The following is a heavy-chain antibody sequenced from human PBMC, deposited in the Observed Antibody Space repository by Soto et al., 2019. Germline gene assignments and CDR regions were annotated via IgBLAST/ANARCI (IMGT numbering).Heavy chain of an antibody. CDR1: GGSFSSGDYY. D-gene: IGHD2-21*02. CDR3: ARGSRGGNSRYYYYYGMDV. Sequence: QVQLQESGPGLVKPSQTLSLTCTVSGGSFSSGDYYWIWIGHPPGKGLEWIGYIYYSGSTYYNPSLKSRVTISVDTSKNQFSLKLSSVTAADTAVYYCARGSRGGNSRYYYYYGMDVWGQGTTVTVSS. CDR2: IYYSGST. J-gene: IGHJ6*02. V-gene: IGHV4-30-4*01.